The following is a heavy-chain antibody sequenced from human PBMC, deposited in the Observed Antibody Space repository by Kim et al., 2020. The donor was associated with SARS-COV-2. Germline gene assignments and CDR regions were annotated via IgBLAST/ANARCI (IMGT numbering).Heavy chain of an antibody. J-gene: IGHJ4*02. Sequence: SETLSLTCAVYGGSFSGYFWSWIRQPPGKGLEWIGQISHSGNTNYNPSLKSRVAISVDTSKNQFSLRLSSVTVADTAVYYCARGLKGGVSTITGYFDSWGQGALVTVSS. CDR3: ARGLKGGVSTITGYFDS. CDR1: GGSFSGYF. CDR2: ISHSGNT. V-gene: IGHV4-34*01. D-gene: IGHD5-12*01.